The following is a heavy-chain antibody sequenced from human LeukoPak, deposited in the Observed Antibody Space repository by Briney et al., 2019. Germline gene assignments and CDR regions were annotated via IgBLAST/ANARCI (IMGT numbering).Heavy chain of an antibody. CDR1: GYTFTSYD. CDR2: MNPNSGNT. Sequence: GASVKVSCKASGYTFTSYDINWVRQATGQGLEWMGWMNPNSGNTGYAQKFQGRVTITRNTSISTAYMELSSLRSEDTAVYYCARGRIAAAGTHNWFDPWGQGTLVTVSS. CDR3: ARGRIAAAGTHNWFDP. V-gene: IGHV1-8*03. J-gene: IGHJ5*02. D-gene: IGHD6-13*01.